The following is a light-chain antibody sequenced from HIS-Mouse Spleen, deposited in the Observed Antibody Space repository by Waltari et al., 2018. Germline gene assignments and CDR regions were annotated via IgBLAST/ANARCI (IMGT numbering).Light chain of an antibody. J-gene: IGKJ1*01. V-gene: IGKV1-9*01. CDR1: QGISSY. Sequence: DTKLTHSPSFLSASVGNRVTITCRASQGISSYLAWYQQKPGKAPKLLIYAASTLQSGVPSRFSGSGSGTEFTLTISRLQPEDFATYYCQQLNSYPPTFGQGTKVEIK. CDR2: AAS. CDR3: QQLNSYPPT.